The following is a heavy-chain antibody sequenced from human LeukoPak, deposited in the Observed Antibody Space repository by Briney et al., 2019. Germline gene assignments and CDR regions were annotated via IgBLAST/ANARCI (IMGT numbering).Heavy chain of an antibody. J-gene: IGHJ4*02. CDR3: ARDGEGDEGWDY. CDR2: ISYSGST. CDR1: GVSIRSHY. V-gene: IGHV4-59*11. Sequence: ASETLSLTCTVSGVSIRSHYWIWIRQPPGKGLEWIGHISYSGSTNYNPSLKSRVTIPVDTSKNQFSLRLSSVTAADTAVYYCARDGEGDEGWDYWGQGTLVTVSS. D-gene: IGHD7-27*01.